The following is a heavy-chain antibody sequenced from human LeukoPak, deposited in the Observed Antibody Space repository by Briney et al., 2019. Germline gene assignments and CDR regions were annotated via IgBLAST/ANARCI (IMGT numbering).Heavy chain of an antibody. CDR1: GFTFTTYW. Sequence: GGSLRLSCVGSGFTFTTYWMSWVRQAPGKGLEWVASINQDGSMKYYVDSVKGRFTISRDNAKNSLYLQMNSLTAEDTAVYYCARDPNPIMGANFHFWGQGTLVTVSS. V-gene: IGHV3-7*01. CDR3: ARDPNPIMGANFHF. J-gene: IGHJ4*02. CDR2: INQDGSMK. D-gene: IGHD1-26*01.